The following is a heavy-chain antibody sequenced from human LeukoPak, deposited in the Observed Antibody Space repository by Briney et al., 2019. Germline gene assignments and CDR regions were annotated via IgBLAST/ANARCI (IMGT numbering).Heavy chain of an antibody. V-gene: IGHV3-7*03. CDR2: IKQDGSQK. CDR3: AGAGLDY. Sequence: PGGSLRLSCAASGLTFSSYWMGWVRQAPGKGLEWVANIKQDGSQKYYVDSVKGRFTISRDNAKNSLYLQMNSLSAEDTAVYYCAGAGLDYWGQGTLVTVPS. CDR1: GLTFSSYW. J-gene: IGHJ4*02.